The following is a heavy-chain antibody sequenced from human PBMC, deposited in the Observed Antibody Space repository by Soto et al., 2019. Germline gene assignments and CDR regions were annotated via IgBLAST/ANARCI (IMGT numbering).Heavy chain of an antibody. D-gene: IGHD3-3*01. V-gene: IGHV1-69*12. CDR2: IIPIIGTA. CDR1: GGTFSSYG. J-gene: IGHJ6*02. CDR3: ARPTYYDFWSGYQTGYYYYGMDV. Sequence: QVQLVQSGAEVKKPGSSVKVSCKASGGTFSSYGISWVRQAPGQGLEWMGGIIPIIGTANYAQKFQGRVTITADESTSTAYRELSSLRSKNTAVYYCARPTYYDFWSGYQTGYYYYGMDVWGQGTTVTVSS.